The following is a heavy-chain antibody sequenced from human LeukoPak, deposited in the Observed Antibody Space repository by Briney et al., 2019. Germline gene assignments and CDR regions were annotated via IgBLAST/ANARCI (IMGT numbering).Heavy chain of an antibody. J-gene: IGHJ6*02. Sequence: GGSLRLSCAASGFTFSSYAMHWVRQAPGKGLEWVAVISYDGSNKYYADSVKGRFTISRDNSKNTLYLQMNSLRAEDTAVYYCARDKVQLAGPGHPKYYYYGMDVWGQGTTVTVSS. D-gene: IGHD6-6*01. CDR1: GFTFSSYA. CDR2: ISYDGSNK. V-gene: IGHV3-30-3*01. CDR3: ARDKVQLAGPGHPKYYYYGMDV.